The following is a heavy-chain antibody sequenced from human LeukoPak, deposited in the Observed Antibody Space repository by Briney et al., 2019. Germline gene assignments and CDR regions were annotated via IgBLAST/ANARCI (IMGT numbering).Heavy chain of an antibody. CDR3: AREGIAAAGRSPFDY. Sequence: MSSETLSLTCAVYGGSFSGYYWSWIRQPPGKGLEWIGEINHSGSTNYNPSLKSRVTISEDTSKNQFSLRLNSVTAADTAVYYCAREGIAAAGRSPFDYWGQGTLVTVSS. J-gene: IGHJ4*02. D-gene: IGHD6-13*01. CDR1: GGSFSGYY. V-gene: IGHV4-34*01. CDR2: INHSGST.